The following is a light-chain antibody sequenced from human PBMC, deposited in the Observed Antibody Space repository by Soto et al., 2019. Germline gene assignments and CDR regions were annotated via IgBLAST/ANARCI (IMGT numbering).Light chain of an antibody. CDR3: LDYGSSTFT. Sequence: ETVLTQSPGTLSLSPGERATLSCRASQSVGSDYLAWYQRKPGQAPRLLIYGASSRAAGIPDRISGSGSGTDFTLTISSLEPEDFAVYYCLDYGSSTFTFGPGTKVDIK. J-gene: IGKJ3*01. CDR2: GAS. CDR1: QSVGSDY. V-gene: IGKV3-20*01.